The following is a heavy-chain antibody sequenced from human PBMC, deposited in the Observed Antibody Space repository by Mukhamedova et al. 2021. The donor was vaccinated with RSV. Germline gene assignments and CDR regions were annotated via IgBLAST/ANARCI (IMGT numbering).Heavy chain of an antibody. CDR2: T. V-gene: IGHV4-59*09. CDR3: ARGNTWIDDY. J-gene: IGHJ4*02. Sequence: TNYNPSLKSRVTISVDTSKNQFSLKLSSVTAADTTVYYCARGNTWIDDYWGQGTLVTVSS. D-gene: IGHD5-12*01.